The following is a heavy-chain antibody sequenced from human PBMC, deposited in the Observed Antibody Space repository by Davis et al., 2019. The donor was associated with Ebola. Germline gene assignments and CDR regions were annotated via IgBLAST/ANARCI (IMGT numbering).Heavy chain of an antibody. CDR3: ARGPDCSGGSCYSLRYYYGMDV. D-gene: IGHD2-15*01. CDR1: GGSISSYY. Sequence: MPSETLSLTCTVSGGSISSYYWSWIRQPPGKGLEWIGYIYYSGSTNYNPSLKSRVTISVDTSENQFSLKLSSVTAADTAVYYCARGPDCSGGSCYSLRYYYGMDVWGQGTTVTVSS. V-gene: IGHV4-59*01. J-gene: IGHJ6*02. CDR2: IYYSGST.